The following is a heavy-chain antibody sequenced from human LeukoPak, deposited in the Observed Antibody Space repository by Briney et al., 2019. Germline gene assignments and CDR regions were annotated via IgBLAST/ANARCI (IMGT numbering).Heavy chain of an antibody. CDR2: ISSSSSTI. CDR1: GFTFSSYS. CDR3: ARERGVVVPAANEFDY. J-gene: IGHJ4*02. Sequence: PGGSLRLSCAASGFTFSSYSMNWVRQAPGKGLEWGSYISSSSSTIYYADSVKGRFTISRDNAKNSLYLQMNSLRAEDTAVYYCARERGVVVPAANEFDYWGQGTLVTVSS. V-gene: IGHV3-48*01. D-gene: IGHD2-2*01.